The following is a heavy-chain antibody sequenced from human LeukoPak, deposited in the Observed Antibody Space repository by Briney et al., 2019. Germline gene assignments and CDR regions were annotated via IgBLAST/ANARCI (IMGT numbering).Heavy chain of an antibody. CDR3: ASSTITIFGVAHDY. D-gene: IGHD3-3*01. CDR1: GYTFTGYY. Sequence: ASVKVSCKASGYTFTGYYMHWVRQAPGQGLEWMGWINPNSGGTNYAQKFQGRVTMTRDTSISTAYMEQSRLRSDDTAVYYCASSTITIFGVAHDYWGQGTLVTVSS. CDR2: INPNSGGT. J-gene: IGHJ4*02. V-gene: IGHV1-2*02.